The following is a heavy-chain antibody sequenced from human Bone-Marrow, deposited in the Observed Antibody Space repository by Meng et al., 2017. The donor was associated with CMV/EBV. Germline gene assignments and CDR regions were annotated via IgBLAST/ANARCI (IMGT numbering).Heavy chain of an antibody. CDR2: INHSGST. CDR3: ARRYSSGWYDH. D-gene: IGHD6-19*01. J-gene: IGHJ4*02. Sequence: GPLRLSCAVYGGSFSGYYWSWIRQPPGKGLEWIGEINHSGSTNYNPSLKSRVTISVDTSKNQFSLKLSSVTAADTAVYYCARRYSSGWYDHWGQGTRVTVSS. CDR1: GGSFSGYY. V-gene: IGHV4-34*01.